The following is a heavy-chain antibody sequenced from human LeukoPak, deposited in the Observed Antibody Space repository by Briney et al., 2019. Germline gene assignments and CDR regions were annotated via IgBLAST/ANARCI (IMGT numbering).Heavy chain of an antibody. D-gene: IGHD6-13*01. V-gene: IGHV3-23*01. J-gene: IGHJ4*02. Sequence: GGSPRLSCAASGFTFSSYAVSWVRQAPGKGLEWVSAISGSGGSTYYADSVKGRFTISRDNSKNTLYLQMNSLRAEDTAVYYCAKDPGLQQLAVFDYWGQGTLVTVSS. CDR2: ISGSGGST. CDR3: AKDPGLQQLAVFDY. CDR1: GFTFSSYA.